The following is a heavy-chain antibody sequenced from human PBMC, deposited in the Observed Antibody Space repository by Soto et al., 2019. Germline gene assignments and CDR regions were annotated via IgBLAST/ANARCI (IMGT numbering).Heavy chain of an antibody. D-gene: IGHD6-19*01. CDR3: AKDPHRAEDSSGWYDY. CDR2: ISYDGSNK. CDR1: GFTFSSYG. V-gene: IGHV3-30*18. Sequence: PGGSLRLSCAASGFTFSSYGMHWVRQAPGKGLEWVAVISYDGSNKYYADSVKGRFTISGDNSKNTLYLQMNSLRAEDTAVYYCAKDPHRAEDSSGWYDYWGQGTLVTVSS. J-gene: IGHJ4*02.